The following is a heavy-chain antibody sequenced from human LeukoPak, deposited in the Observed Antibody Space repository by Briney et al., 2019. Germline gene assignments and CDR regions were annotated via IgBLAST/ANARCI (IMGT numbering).Heavy chain of an antibody. CDR2: IYSGGST. CDR1: GFTFRNYW. V-gene: IGHV3-53*04. D-gene: IGHD3-10*01. CDR3: ARDTPFGSS. J-gene: IGHJ4*02. Sequence: GGSLRLSCAASGFTFRNYWMGWVRQAPGKGLEWVSVIYSGGSTYYADSVKGRFTISRHNSKNTLYLQMNSLRAEDTAVYYCARDTPFGSSWGQGTLVTVSS.